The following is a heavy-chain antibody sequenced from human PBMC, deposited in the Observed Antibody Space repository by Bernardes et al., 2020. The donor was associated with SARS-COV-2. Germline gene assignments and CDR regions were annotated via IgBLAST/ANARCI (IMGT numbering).Heavy chain of an antibody. J-gene: IGHJ4*02. Sequence: GYLSLSCAASGFTFSRYAMSWVRQAPGKGLEWVSAISGSGGSTYYADSVKGRFTISRDNSKNTLYLQMNSLRAEDTAVYYCAKGGERYDYGDYFDYWGQGTLVTVSS. V-gene: IGHV3-23*01. D-gene: IGHD4-17*01. CDR1: GFTFSRYA. CDR2: ISGSGGST. CDR3: AKGGERYDYGDYFDY.